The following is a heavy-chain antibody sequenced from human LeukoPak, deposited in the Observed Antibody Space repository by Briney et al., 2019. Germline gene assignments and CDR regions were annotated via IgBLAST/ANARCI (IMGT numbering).Heavy chain of an antibody. J-gene: IGHJ5*02. CDR3: ARDRGSSLIHHPNWFDP. D-gene: IGHD6-13*01. V-gene: IGHV4-4*07. CDR2: IYTSGST. Sequence: SETLSLTCTVSGGSISSYYWSWIRQPAGKGLEWIGRIYTSGSTNYNPSLKSRVTMSVDTSKNQFSLKPSSVTAADTAVYYCARDRGSSLIHHPNWFDPWGQGTLVTVSS. CDR1: GGSISSYY.